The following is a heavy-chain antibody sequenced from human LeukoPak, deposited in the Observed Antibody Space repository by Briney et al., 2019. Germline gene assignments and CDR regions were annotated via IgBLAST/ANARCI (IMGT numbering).Heavy chain of an antibody. CDR1: GFTFSSYA. J-gene: IGHJ4*02. Sequence: PGRSLRLSCAASGFTFSSYAMHWVRQAPGKGLEWVAVISYDGSNKYYADSVKGRFTISRDNSKNTLYLQMNSLRAEDTAVYYCARDFHLDCWGQGTLVTVSS. CDR3: ARDFHLDC. V-gene: IGHV3-30-3*01. CDR2: ISYDGSNK.